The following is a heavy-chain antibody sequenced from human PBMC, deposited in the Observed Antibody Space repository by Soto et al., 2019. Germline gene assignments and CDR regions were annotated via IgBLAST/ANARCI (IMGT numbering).Heavy chain of an antibody. CDR2: IYHSGST. CDR1: GGSISSGGYS. D-gene: IGHD6-19*01. Sequence: SETLSLTCAVSGGSISSGGYSWSWIRQPPGKGLEWIGYIYHSGSTYYNPSLKSRVTISVDRSKNQFSLKLSSVTAADTAVYYCARVPPGSAHFDYWGQGTLVTVSS. J-gene: IGHJ4*02. V-gene: IGHV4-30-2*01. CDR3: ARVPPGSAHFDY.